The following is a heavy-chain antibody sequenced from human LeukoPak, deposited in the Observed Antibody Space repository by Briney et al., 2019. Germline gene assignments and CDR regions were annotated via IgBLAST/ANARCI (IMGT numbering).Heavy chain of an antibody. J-gene: IGHJ3*02. D-gene: IGHD2-15*01. CDR3: AKGYDSGGSCYSDDALDI. CDR2: IRWNSGSI. Sequence: GGSLRLSCAASGFTFDDYAKHWVRHAPGKGLEWVSGIRWNSGSIGYADSVKDRFTISRDNAKNTLYLQMNSLRAEDTVLYYCAKGYDSGGSCYSDDALDIWGQGTMVTVSS. V-gene: IGHV3-9*01. CDR1: GFTFDDYA.